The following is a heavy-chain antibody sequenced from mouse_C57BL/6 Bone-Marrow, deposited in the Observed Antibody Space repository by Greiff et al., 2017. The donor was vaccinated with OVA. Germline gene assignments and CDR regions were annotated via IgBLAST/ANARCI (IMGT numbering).Heavy chain of an antibody. CDR1: GYTFTDYY. Sequence: EVQLQQSGPELVKPGASVKISCKASGYTFTDYYMNWVKQSPGKSLEWIGDINPNNGGTSYNQKFKGKATLTVDKSSSTAYMELRSLTSEDSAVYYCARGGVDYWGQGTTLTVSS. CDR3: ARGGVDY. J-gene: IGHJ2*01. V-gene: IGHV1-26*01. CDR2: INPNNGGT.